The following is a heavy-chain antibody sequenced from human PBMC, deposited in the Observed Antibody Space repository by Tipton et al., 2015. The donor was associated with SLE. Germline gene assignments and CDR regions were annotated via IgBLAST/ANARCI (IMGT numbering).Heavy chain of an antibody. J-gene: IGHJ5*02. CDR1: GYTFTGYY. Sequence: QSGAEVKKPGASVKVSCKASGYTFTGYYMHWVRQAPGQGLEWMGWINPNSGGTNYAQKFQGRVTMTRDTSISTAYMELSRLRSDDTAVYYCARDPIFGVVIGWFDPWGQGTLVTVSS. V-gene: IGHV1-2*02. CDR3: ARDPIFGVVIGWFDP. D-gene: IGHD3-3*01. CDR2: INPNSGGT.